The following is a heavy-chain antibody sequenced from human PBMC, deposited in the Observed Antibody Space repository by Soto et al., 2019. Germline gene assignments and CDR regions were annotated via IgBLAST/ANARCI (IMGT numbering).Heavy chain of an antibody. V-gene: IGHV3-30*18. CDR1: GLIFSSYG. Sequence: QVQLVESGGGVVQPGRSLRLSCAASGLIFSSYGMHWVRQAPGKGLEWVAVISYDGSNKYYADSVKGRFTISRDNSKNTLYLQMHSLRAEDTAVYYCAKDWHSDYYDSSGLLDYWGQGTMVTVSS. CDR3: AKDWHSDYYDSSGLLDY. D-gene: IGHD3-22*01. J-gene: IGHJ4*02. CDR2: ISYDGSNK.